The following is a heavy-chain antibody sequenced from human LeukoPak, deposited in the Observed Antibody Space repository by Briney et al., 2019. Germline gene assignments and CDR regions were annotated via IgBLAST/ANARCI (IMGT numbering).Heavy chain of an antibody. Sequence: SETVSLTCAVYGGSFSGYYWSWIRQPPGKGLEWIGEINHSGSTNYNPSLKSRVTISVDTSKNQFSLKLSSVTAADTAVYYCATLKRWGQGTLVTVSS. CDR3: ATLKR. CDR1: GGSFSGYY. V-gene: IGHV4-34*01. J-gene: IGHJ4*02. CDR2: INHSGST.